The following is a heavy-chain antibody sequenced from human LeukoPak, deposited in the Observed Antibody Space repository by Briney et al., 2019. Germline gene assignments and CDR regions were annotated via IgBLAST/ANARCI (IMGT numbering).Heavy chain of an antibody. CDR3: ARVGDYYGSGDYFDY. CDR2: ISSSSSTI. CDR1: GFTFSSYS. V-gene: IGHV3-48*04. Sequence: GGSLRLSCAASGFTFSSYSMNWVRQAPGKGLELVSYISSSSSTIYYADSVKGRFTISRDNAKNSLYLQMNSLRAEDTAVYYCARVGDYYGSGDYFDYWGQGTLVTVSS. J-gene: IGHJ4*02. D-gene: IGHD3-10*01.